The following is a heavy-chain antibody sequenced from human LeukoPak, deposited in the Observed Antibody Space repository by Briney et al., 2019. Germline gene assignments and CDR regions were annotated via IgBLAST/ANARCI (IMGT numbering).Heavy chain of an antibody. D-gene: IGHD6-6*01. V-gene: IGHV3-48*03. J-gene: IGHJ4*02. CDR2: ISSGGSTI. CDR1: GFTFSSYE. CDR3: ARAKGLAARPPGY. Sequence: GGSLRLSCAASGFTFSSYEMNWVRQAPGKGLEWVSYISSGGSTIYYADSVKGRFTISRDNAKNSLYLQMNSLRAEDTAVYYCARAKGLAARPPGYWGQGTLVTVSS.